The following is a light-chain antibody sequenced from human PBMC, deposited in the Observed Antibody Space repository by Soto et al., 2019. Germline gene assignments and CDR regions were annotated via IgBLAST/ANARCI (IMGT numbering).Light chain of an antibody. Sequence: DIQMTQSPSSLSASVGDRVTITCRASQDIKNNLAWYQQKPGKPPKLLIYAASTLQSGVPSRFSGGGSGTDFTLTINSLQPEDVATYYCQRYNNGPPVTFGPGTKV. J-gene: IGKJ3*01. CDR2: AAS. CDR1: QDIKNN. V-gene: IGKV1-27*01. CDR3: QRYNNGPPVT.